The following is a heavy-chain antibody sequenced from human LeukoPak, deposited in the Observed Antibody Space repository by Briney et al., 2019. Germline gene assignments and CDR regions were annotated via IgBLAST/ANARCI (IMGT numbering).Heavy chain of an antibody. V-gene: IGHV4-39*01. Sequence: SETLSLTCTVSGGSISSSSYYWGWIRQPPGKGLEWIGSIYYSGSTYYNPSLKSRVTISVDTSKNQFSLKLSSVTAADTAVYYCARRYFLEIRYSSSWYGGYRNWFDPWGQGTLVTVSS. J-gene: IGHJ5*02. D-gene: IGHD6-13*01. CDR1: GGSISSSSYY. CDR3: ARRYFLEIRYSSSWYGGYRNWFDP. CDR2: IYYSGST.